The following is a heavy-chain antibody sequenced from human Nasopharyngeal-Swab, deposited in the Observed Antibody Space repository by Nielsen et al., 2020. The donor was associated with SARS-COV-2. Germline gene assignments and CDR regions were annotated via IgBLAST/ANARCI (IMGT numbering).Heavy chain of an antibody. CDR1: GGSFSGYY. CDR2: INHSGST. J-gene: IGHJ4*02. D-gene: IGHD3-22*01. CDR3: ARGLIVVVTPDGSFDY. Sequence: SETLSLTCAVYGGSFSGYYWSWIRQPPGKGLEWIGEINHSGSTNYNPSLKSRVTISVDTSKNQFSLKLSSVTAADTAVYYCARGLIVVVTPDGSFDYWGQGTLVTVSS. V-gene: IGHV4-34*01.